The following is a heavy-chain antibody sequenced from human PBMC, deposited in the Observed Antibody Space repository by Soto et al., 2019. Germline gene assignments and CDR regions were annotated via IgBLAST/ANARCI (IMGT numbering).Heavy chain of an antibody. CDR1: GGTFSSYT. CDR3: ARGGSYATNRAEYYFDY. J-gene: IGHJ4*02. V-gene: IGHV1-69*02. D-gene: IGHD3-16*01. Sequence: QVQLVQSGAEVKKPGSSVKVSCKASGGTFSSYTISWVRQAPGQGLEWMGRIIPILGIANYAQKFQGRVTITADKSTSTAYMELSSLRSEDTAVYYCARGGSYATNRAEYYFDYWCQGTLVTVSS. CDR2: IIPILGIA.